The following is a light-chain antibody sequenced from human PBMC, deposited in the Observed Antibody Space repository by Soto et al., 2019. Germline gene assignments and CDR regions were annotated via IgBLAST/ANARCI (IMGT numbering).Light chain of an antibody. V-gene: IGKV3-15*01. CDR1: QSVNLN. CDR2: GAS. J-gene: IGKJ3*01. Sequence: EIMMTQSPGTLSVSPGEGATLSCTASQSVNLNLAWYQEKPGQPPRLLLYGASTRATGIPVRFGGSGSGTQFAPTISSRRSEDSAFYYCHQYNSWPRGTFGPGTKVEIK. CDR3: HQYNSWPRGT.